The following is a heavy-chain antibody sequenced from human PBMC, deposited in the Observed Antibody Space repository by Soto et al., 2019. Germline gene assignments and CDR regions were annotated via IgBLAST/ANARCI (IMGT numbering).Heavy chain of an antibody. CDR1: GGTFSSYA. J-gene: IGHJ6*02. V-gene: IGHV1-69*13. CDR2: IIPIFGTA. CDR3: ARVWFGELLSYYYYGMDV. D-gene: IGHD3-10*01. Sequence: GASVKVSCKASGGTFSSYAISWVRQAPGQGLEWMGGIIPIFGTANYAQKFQGRVTITADESTSTAYMELSSLRSEDTAVYYCARVWFGELLSYYYYGMDVWGQGTTVTVSS.